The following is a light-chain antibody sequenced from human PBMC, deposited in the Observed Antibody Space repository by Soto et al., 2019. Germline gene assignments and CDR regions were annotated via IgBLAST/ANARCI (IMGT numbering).Light chain of an antibody. CDR3: QQRSNWPPIT. Sequence: EIVLTQSPGTLSLSPGERATLSCRASQSVSNNYLAWYQQKPGQAPRLLIYGASNRATGIPDRFSGSGSGTDFTLIISSVEPEDFAVYYCQQRSNWPPITFGQGTRLEIK. CDR2: GAS. J-gene: IGKJ5*01. CDR1: QSVSNNY. V-gene: IGKV3D-20*02.